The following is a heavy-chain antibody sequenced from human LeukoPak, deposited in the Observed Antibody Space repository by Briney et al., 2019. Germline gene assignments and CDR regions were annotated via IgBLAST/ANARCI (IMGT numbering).Heavy chain of an antibody. CDR3: AREACRRIQLCPGNWFDP. Sequence: GGSLRLSCAASGFTFSSYGMNWVRQAPGKGLEWVSYISSSGSTIYYADSVKGRFTISRDNAKNSLYLQMNSLRAEDTAVYYCAREACRRIQLCPGNWFDPWGQGTLVTVSS. CDR2: ISSSGSTI. J-gene: IGHJ5*02. D-gene: IGHD5-18*01. CDR1: GFTFSSYG. V-gene: IGHV3-48*03.